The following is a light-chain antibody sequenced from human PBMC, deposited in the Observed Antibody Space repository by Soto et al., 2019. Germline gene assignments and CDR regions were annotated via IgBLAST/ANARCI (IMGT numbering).Light chain of an antibody. CDR3: QQYEYSRT. V-gene: IGKV1-5*01. Sequence: DIQLTQSPSTLSASVGDSVTITCRASQNISTSLAWYQHKPGKAPTLLMFDVSNLESGVPSRFSGSGSGTEFTLTISSLHSDDFATYYCQQYEYSRTFGQGTKVDIK. J-gene: IGKJ1*01. CDR2: DVS. CDR1: QNISTS.